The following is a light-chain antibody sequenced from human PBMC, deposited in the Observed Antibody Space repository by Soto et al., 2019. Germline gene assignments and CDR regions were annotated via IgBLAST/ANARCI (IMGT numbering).Light chain of an antibody. CDR2: DVS. V-gene: IGLV2-11*01. Sequence: SVLTQPRSVSGTNGQSVTIYCAGTSSDVGGYNYVSWYQQHPGKASKLRIYDVSKRPSVVPERCSGCNSYNTAALTISGLQDEYEADYFCCSYAGSDIFFFGTVTKVTVL. CDR3: CSYAGSDIFF. J-gene: IGLJ1*01. CDR1: SSDVGGYNY.